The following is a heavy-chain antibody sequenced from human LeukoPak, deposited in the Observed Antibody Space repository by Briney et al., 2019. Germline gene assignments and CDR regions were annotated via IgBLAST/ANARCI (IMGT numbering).Heavy chain of an antibody. V-gene: IGHV3-30*02. D-gene: IGHD2-2*01. CDR1: GFTCSSYG. J-gene: IGHJ4*02. CDR2: IRYDGGNK. CDR3: ANDCSSTSCNY. Sequence: GGSLRLSCAASGFTCSSYGMHWIRQAPGKGLEWVAFIRYDGGNKYYADSVKGRFTISRDNSKNTLYLQMNSLRAEDTAVYYCANDCSSTSCNYWGQGTLVTVSS.